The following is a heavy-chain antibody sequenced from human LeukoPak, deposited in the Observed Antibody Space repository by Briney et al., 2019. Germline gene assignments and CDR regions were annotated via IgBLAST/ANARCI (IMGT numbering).Heavy chain of an antibody. D-gene: IGHD2-15*01. V-gene: IGHV3-23*01. J-gene: IGHJ4*02. CDR1: GFTFSSYA. CDR2: ISGSGGST. CDR3: AKDPRSQSPATGY. Sequence: SCAASGFTFSSYAMSWVRQAPGKGLEWVSAISGSGGSTYYADSVKGRFTISRDNSKNTLFLEMNSLRVEDTALYFCAKDPRSQSPATGYWGQGSLVTVSS.